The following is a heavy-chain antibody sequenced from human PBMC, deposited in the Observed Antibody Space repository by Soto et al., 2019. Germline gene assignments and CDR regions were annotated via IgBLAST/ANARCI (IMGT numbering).Heavy chain of an antibody. CDR2: IWYDGSNK. D-gene: IGHD4-4*01. Sequence: GGSLRLSCAASGFTFISYGMHWVRQAPCKGLEWVAVIWYDGSNKYYADSVKGRFTISRDNSKNTLYLQMNSLRAEDTAVYYCARPLQTKENDAFDIWGQGTMVTVS. CDR3: ARPLQTKENDAFDI. CDR1: GFTFISYG. V-gene: IGHV3-33*01. J-gene: IGHJ3*02.